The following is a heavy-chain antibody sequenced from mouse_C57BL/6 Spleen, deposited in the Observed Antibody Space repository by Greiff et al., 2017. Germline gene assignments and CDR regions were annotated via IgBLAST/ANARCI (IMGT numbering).Heavy chain of an antibody. CDR3: ARSHTTVFFDY. D-gene: IGHD1-1*01. CDR2: IHPNSGST. V-gene: IGHV1-64*01. Sequence: QVQLQQSGAELVKPGASVKLSCKASGYTFTSYWMHWVKQRPGQGLEWIGMIHPNSGSTNYNEKFKSKATLTVDKSSSTAYMQLSSLTSEDSAVYYCARSHTTVFFDYWGQGTTLTVSS. J-gene: IGHJ2*01. CDR1: GYTFTSYW.